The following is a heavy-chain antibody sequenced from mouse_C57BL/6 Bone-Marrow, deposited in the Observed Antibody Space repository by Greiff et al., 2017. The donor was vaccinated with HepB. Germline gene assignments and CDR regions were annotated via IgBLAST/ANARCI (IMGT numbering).Heavy chain of an antibody. CDR1: GFTFSSYA. D-gene: IGHD2-4*01. J-gene: IGHJ2*01. CDR2: ISDGGSYT. CDR3: ARGGGIYYDYDVGY. Sequence: EVQRVESGGGLVKPGGSLKLSCAASGFTFSSYAMSWVRQTPEKRLEWVATISDGGSYTYYPDNVKGRFTISRDNAKNNLYLQMSHLKSEDTAMYYCARGGGIYYDYDVGYWGQGTTLTVSS. V-gene: IGHV5-4*01.